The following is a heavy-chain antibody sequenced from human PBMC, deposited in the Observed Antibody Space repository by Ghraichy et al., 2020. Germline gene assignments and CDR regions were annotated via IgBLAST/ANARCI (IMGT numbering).Heavy chain of an antibody. Sequence: GGSLRLSCAASGFTFSSYAMSWVRQAPGKGLEWVSAISGSGGSTYYADSVKGRFTISRDNSKNTLYLQMNSLRAEDTAVYYCAKFFGGSYYYGMDVWGQGTTVTVSS. CDR2: ISGSGGST. V-gene: IGHV3-23*01. J-gene: IGHJ6*02. CDR1: GFTFSSYA. D-gene: IGHD1-26*01. CDR3: AKFFGGSYYYGMDV.